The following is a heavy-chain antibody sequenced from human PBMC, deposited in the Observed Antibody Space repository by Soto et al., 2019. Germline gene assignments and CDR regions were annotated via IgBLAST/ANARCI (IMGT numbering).Heavy chain of an antibody. CDR1: GYTFTSYG. CDR2: ISAYNGNT. V-gene: IGHV1-18*04. D-gene: IGHD3-16*02. CDR3: ARSAFGGVIVMGTSRVDY. J-gene: IGHJ4*02. Sequence: ASVKVSCKASGYTFTSYGISWVRQAPGQGLEWMGWISAYNGNTNYAQKLQGRVTMTTDTSTSTAYMELRSLRSDDTAVYYCARSAFGGVIVMGTSRVDYWGQGTLVTVSS.